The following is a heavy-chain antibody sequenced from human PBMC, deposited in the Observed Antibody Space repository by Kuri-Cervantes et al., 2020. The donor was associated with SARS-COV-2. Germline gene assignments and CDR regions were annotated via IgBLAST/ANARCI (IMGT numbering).Heavy chain of an antibody. CDR1: GYSISSGYY. V-gene: IGHV4-38-2*01. Sequence: GSLRLSCAVSGYSISSGYYWGWIRQPPGKGLEWIGSIYHSGSTYYNPSLKSRVTMSVDTSKNQFSLKLSSVTAADTAVYYCARRNMDVWGKGTTVTVSS. CDR2: IYHSGST. J-gene: IGHJ6*03. CDR3: ARRNMDV.